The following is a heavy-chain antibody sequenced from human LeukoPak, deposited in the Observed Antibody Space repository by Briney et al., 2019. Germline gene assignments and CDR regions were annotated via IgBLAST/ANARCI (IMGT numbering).Heavy chain of an antibody. Sequence: SETLSLTCTVSGGSISSSSYYWGWIRQPPGKGLEWIGSIYYSGSTYYNPSLKSRVTISVDTSKNQFSLELSSVTAADTAVYYCARDVEGSLTMIVAAFDYWGQGTLVTVSS. V-gene: IGHV4-39*07. D-gene: IGHD3-22*01. CDR3: ARDVEGSLTMIVAAFDY. J-gene: IGHJ4*02. CDR1: GGSISSSSYY. CDR2: IYYSGST.